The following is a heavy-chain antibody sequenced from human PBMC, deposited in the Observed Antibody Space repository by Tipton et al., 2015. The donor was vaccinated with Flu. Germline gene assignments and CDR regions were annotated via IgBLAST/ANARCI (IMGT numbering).Heavy chain of an antibody. CDR2: IYYSGST. CDR1: GGSISSSSYY. J-gene: IGHJ4*02. CDR3: ARSYETRLWDY. V-gene: IGHV4-61*05. Sequence: TLSLTCTVSGGSISSSSYYWGWIRQPPGKGLEWIGYIYYSGSTNYNPSLKSRVTISVDTSKNQFSLKLSSVTAADTAVYYCARSYETRLWDYWGQGTLVTVSS. D-gene: IGHD3-22*01.